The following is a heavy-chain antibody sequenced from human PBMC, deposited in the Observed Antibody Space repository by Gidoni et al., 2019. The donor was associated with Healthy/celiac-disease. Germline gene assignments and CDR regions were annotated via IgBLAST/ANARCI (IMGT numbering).Heavy chain of an antibody. D-gene: IGHD6-19*01. CDR3: ARAAPQWLVRFDY. Sequence: QVQLQQSGPGLVKPSQTLSLTCAISGDSVPSHSATWNWIRQSPSRGLEWLGRTYYRSKWYNDYAVSVKSRITINTDTSKNQFSLQLNSVTPEDTAVYFCARAAPQWLVRFDYWGQGTLVTVSS. V-gene: IGHV6-1*01. CDR1: GDSVPSHSAT. CDR2: TYYRSKWYN. J-gene: IGHJ4*02.